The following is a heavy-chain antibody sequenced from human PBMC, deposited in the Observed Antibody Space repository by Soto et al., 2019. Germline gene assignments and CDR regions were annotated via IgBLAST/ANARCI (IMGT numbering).Heavy chain of an antibody. CDR2: TYYRSKWYN. V-gene: IGHV6-1*01. CDR3: ARSAKDIVVVPAAGRTSPYYYYYGMDV. Sequence: SQTLSLTCAISGDSVSSNSAAWNWIRQSPSRGLEWLGRTYYRSKWYNDYAVSVKSRITINPDTSKNQFSLQLNSVTPEDTAVYYCARSAKDIVVVPAAGRTSPYYYYYGMDVWGQETTVTVSS. J-gene: IGHJ6*02. CDR1: GDSVSSNSAA. D-gene: IGHD2-2*01.